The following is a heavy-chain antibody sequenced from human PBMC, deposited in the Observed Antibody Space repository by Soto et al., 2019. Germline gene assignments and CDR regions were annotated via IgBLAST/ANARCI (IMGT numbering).Heavy chain of an antibody. Sequence: QVQLVESGGGVVQPGRSLRLSCAASGFTFSSYAMHWVRQAPGKGLAWVAVIYYDGSNKDYADSVMGRFTISRNNSKTTLYLQMNSLRAEDTAVYFCARNYGSGAVFDYWGQGTLVTVSS. J-gene: IGHJ4*02. D-gene: IGHD3-10*01. CDR1: GFTFSSYA. CDR3: ARNYGSGAVFDY. V-gene: IGHV3-30-3*01. CDR2: IYYDGSNK.